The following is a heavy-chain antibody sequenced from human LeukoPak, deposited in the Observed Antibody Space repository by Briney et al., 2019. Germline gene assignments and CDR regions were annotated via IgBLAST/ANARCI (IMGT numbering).Heavy chain of an antibody. D-gene: IGHD3-3*01. CDR1: GFTYSSYG. J-gene: IGHJ4*02. Sequence: GGSLRLSCAASGFTYSSYGMHWVRQAPGKGLEWVAFIRYDGSNKYYADSVKGRFTISRDNSKNTLYLQMNSLRAEDTAVYYCEKLGLNYDFWGGYLDRELAFDYWGQGTLVTVSS. CDR2: IRYDGSNK. V-gene: IGHV3-30*02. CDR3: EKLGLNYDFWGGYLDRELAFDY.